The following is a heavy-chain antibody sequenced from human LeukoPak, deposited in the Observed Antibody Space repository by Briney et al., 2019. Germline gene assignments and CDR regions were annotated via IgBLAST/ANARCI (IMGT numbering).Heavy chain of an antibody. J-gene: IGHJ4*02. CDR1: RFTFSSYG. V-gene: IGHV3-30*02. CDR3: AKDQDLYCSGGSCYSTLDH. Sequence: GGSLRLSCAASRFTFSSYGMHWVRQAPGKGLEWVSFIRYDGRSKYYADSVKGRFTISRDNSKNTLYLQMNSLRVEDAAVYYCAKDQDLYCSGGSCYSTLDHWGQGTLVTVSS. D-gene: IGHD2-15*01. CDR2: IRYDGRSK.